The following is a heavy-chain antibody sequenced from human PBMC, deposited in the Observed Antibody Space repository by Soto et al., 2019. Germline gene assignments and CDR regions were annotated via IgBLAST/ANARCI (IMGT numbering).Heavy chain of an antibody. V-gene: IGHV3-15*01. D-gene: IGHD4-17*01. CDR3: TSLYYGH. Sequence: SWVRQAPGKGLEWVGRIKSKADGGTTDYAAPVKGRFTIPRDESQNTLYLQMNSLKTEDKAVYYCTSLYYGHWGQGTLVTVS. J-gene: IGHJ4*02. CDR2: IKSKADGGTT.